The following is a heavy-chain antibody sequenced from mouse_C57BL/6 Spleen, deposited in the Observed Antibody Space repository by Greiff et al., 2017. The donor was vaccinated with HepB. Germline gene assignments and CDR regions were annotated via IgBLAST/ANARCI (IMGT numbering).Heavy chain of an antibody. D-gene: IGHD1-1*01. CDR1: GYTFTDYN. V-gene: IGHV1-18*01. CDR3: AFITTEGYFDV. CDR2: INPNNGGT. Sequence: VQLQQSGPELVKPGASVKIPCKASGYTFTDYNMDWVKQSHGKSLEWIGDINPNNGGTIYNQKFKGKATLTVDKSSSTAYMELRSLTSEDTAVYYCAFITTEGYFDVWGTGTTVTVSS. J-gene: IGHJ1*03.